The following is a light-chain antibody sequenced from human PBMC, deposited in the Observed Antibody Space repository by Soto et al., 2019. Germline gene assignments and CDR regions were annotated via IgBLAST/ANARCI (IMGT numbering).Light chain of an antibody. CDR3: QLSYSTLSFT. Sequence: DIQMTQSPSSLSASVGDRVTITCRASESIARHLNWYQQKPGKAPKLLIYAASSLQNGVPSRFRGGGSGTDFTLTISNLQPEDFATYYCQLSYSTLSFTFGQGTRLEIK. J-gene: IGKJ5*01. CDR2: AAS. CDR1: ESIARH. V-gene: IGKV1-39*01.